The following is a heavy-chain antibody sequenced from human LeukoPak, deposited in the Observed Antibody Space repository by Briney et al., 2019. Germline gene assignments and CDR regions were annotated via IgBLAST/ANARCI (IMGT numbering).Heavy chain of an antibody. V-gene: IGHV3-53*01. CDR3: ARDGSGSYYYYGMDV. D-gene: IGHD3-10*01. CDR2: IYSGGKI. J-gene: IGHJ6*02. Sequence: GGSLRLSCAASGFTVNSNYMNWVRQAPGKGLEWVSVIYSGGKIYYAESVKGRFTISRDNSKNTLYLQMNSLRAEDTAVYYCARDGSGSYYYYGMDVWGQGTTVTVSS. CDR1: GFTVNSNY.